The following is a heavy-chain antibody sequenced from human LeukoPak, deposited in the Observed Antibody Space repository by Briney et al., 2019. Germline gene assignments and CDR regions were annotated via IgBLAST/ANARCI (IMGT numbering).Heavy chain of an antibody. Sequence: GGSLRLSCAASGFTFSSYAMTWVRQAPGKGLEWVSLINGGGGSTYYTDSVKGRFTISRDNSRNTLYLQMNSLRAEDTAVYYCAARPPIVVGGPFDYWGQGTLVTVSS. CDR2: INGGGGST. CDR3: AARPPIVVGGPFDY. D-gene: IGHD3-22*01. CDR1: GFTFSSYA. V-gene: IGHV3-23*01. J-gene: IGHJ4*02.